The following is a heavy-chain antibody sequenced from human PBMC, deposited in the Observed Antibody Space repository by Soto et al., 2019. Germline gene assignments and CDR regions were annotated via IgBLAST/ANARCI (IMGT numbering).Heavy chain of an antibody. J-gene: IGHJ4*02. Sequence: QLQLQESGPGLVKPSETLSLTCTVSGGSISSSSYYWGWIRQPPGKGLEWIGSIYYSGSTYYNPSLKSLVTISVDTSKNQFSLKLSSVTAADTAVYYFVSMVRGVKNFDYWGQGTLVTVSS. CDR3: VSMVRGVKNFDY. CDR2: IYYSGST. V-gene: IGHV4-39*01. CDR1: GGSISSSSYY. D-gene: IGHD3-10*01.